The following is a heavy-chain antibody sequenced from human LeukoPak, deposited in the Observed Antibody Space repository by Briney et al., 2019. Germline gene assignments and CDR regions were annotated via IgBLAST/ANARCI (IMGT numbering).Heavy chain of an antibody. Sequence: DPSETLSLTCAVYGGSFSGYYWGWIRQSPGKGLEYIATIYYSGGTYYNPSLESRVTISVDTSKNQFSLKLSSVTAADTAVYYCARLEVTDSYYFDYWGQGTLVTVSS. CDR2: IYYSGGT. CDR1: GGSFSGYY. V-gene: IGHV4-34*01. CDR3: ARLEVTDSYYFDY. J-gene: IGHJ4*02. D-gene: IGHD2-21*02.